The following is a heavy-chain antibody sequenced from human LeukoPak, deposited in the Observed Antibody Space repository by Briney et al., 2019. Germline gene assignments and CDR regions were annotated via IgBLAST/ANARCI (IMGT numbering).Heavy chain of an antibody. CDR2: IYYSGST. J-gene: IGHJ4*02. Sequence: PSETLSLTCTVSGGSISSGGYYWSWIRQHPGKGLEWIGYIYYSGSTYYNPSLKSRVTISVDTSKNQFSLKLSSVTAADTAVYYCARGEEYDYYFDYWGQGSLVTVSS. V-gene: IGHV4-31*03. CDR1: GGSISSGGYY. D-gene: IGHD2/OR15-2a*01. CDR3: ARGEEYDYYFDY.